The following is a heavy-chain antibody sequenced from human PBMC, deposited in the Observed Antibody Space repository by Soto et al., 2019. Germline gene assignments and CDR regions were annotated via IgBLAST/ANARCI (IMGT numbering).Heavy chain of an antibody. J-gene: IGHJ3*02. Sequence: QVQLVESGGGVVQPGRSLRLSCAASGFTFSNYGMHWVRQAPGKGLEWLAVILNDGGDQNYGDSVKGRFTISRDNSKNTLYLQINSLRVEDTAVYYCARDDDRPDNGRDMWGQGTMVTVSS. V-gene: IGHV3-30*19. CDR3: ARDDDRPDNGRDM. CDR1: GFTFSNYG. CDR2: ILNDGGDQ. D-gene: IGHD2-8*01.